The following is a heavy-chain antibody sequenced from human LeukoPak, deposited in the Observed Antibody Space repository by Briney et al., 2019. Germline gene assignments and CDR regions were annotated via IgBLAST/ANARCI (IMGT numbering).Heavy chain of an antibody. D-gene: IGHD3-3*01. CDR3: AREGFYDFSARNYYYYMDV. Sequence: PSETLSLTCTVSGGSISSYYWSWIRQPAGKGLEWIGRIYTSGSTNYNPSLKSRVTMSVDTSKNQFSLKLSSVTAADTAVYYCAREGFYDFSARNYYYYMDVWGKGTTVTVSS. J-gene: IGHJ6*03. CDR1: GGSISSYY. V-gene: IGHV4-4*07. CDR2: IYTSGST.